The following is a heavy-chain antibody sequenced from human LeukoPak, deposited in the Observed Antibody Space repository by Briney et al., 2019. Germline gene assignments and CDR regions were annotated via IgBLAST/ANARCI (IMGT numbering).Heavy chain of an antibody. CDR3: AKTTTGCSSGRYPGWPADY. V-gene: IGHV3-23*01. Sequence: GGSLRLSCAASGFTFSSYAMYWVRQAPGKGLEWVSGIFGSGGSTHYADSVKGRFTISRDNSKNTVYLQMNSLRAEDTAVYYCAKTTTGCSSGRYPGWPADYWGQGTLVTVSS. J-gene: IGHJ4*02. CDR2: IFGSGGST. CDR1: GFTFSSYA. D-gene: IGHD6-19*01.